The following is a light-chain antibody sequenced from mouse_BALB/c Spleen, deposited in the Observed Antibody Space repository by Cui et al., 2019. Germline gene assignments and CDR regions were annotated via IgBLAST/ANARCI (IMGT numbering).Light chain of an antibody. J-gene: IGKJ4*01. V-gene: IGKV4-72*01. CDR3: QQWSSNPPT. Sequence: IVVSHSPAILSASPGEKVTMTCSASAGGSYMHWYQQKPGSSPKPWIYATSNLASGVPARFSGSGSGTSYSLTISRVEAEDAATYYCQQWSSNPPTFGSGTKLEIK. CDR2: ATS. CDR1: AGGSY.